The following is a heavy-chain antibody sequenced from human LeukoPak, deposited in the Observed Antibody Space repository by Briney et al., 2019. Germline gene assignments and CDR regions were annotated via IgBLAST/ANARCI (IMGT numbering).Heavy chain of an antibody. V-gene: IGHV1-46*01. CDR1: GYSFTNYY. J-gene: IGHJ5*02. D-gene: IGHD6-19*01. CDR3: ARYTSYWYEN. Sequence: GASVKVSCKASGYSFTNYYIHWVRQAPGQGLEWMGRINPSGGGTSYAQKFQGRVTMTRDMSTSTVYMELSSLRSDDTAIYYCARYTSYWYENWGQGTLVTVSS. CDR2: INPSGGGT.